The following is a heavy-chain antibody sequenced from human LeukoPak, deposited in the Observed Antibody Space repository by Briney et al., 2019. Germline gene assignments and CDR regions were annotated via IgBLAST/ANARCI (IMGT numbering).Heavy chain of an antibody. CDR1: GFTFTGYY. CDR2: INPNSGET. V-gene: IGHV1-2*06. CDR3: ARENSGYCSSTSCYTGCNY. J-gene: IGHJ4*02. D-gene: IGHD2-2*02. Sequence: ASVKVSCRTSGFTFTGYYVHWVRQAPGQGLEWMGRINPNSGETIYAERFQGRVTMTRDTSISTAYMELSSLRSDDTAVYYCARENSGYCSSTSCYTGCNYWGQGTLVTVSS.